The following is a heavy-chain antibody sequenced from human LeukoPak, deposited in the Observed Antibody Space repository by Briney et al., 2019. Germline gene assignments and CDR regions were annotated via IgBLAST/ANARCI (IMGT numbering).Heavy chain of an antibody. Sequence: GGSLRLSCATSGFSFSNAWMHSVRQAPGKGPEWVGLIKSRADGGATVYAAPLKGRFTISRDDSENTLYLEMRSLKTDDTAVYYCTTGIQVWSLPASFDYWGQGILVTVSS. CDR1: GFSFSNAW. D-gene: IGHD5-18*01. V-gene: IGHV3-15*01. J-gene: IGHJ4*02. CDR3: TTGIQVWSLPASFDY. CDR2: IKSRADGGAT.